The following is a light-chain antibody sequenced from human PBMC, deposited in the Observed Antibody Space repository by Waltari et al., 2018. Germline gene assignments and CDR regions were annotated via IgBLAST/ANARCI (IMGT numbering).Light chain of an antibody. J-gene: IGLJ2*01. CDR1: SSDIGGYNY. CDR3: SSYMDSSTLEL. CDR2: DVS. V-gene: IGLV2-14*03. Sequence: QSALTQPASVSGSPGQSITISCPGTSSDIGGYNYVSWYQQVPGKAPKLMIYDVSNRPSGVSSRFSGSKSGNTASLTSSGLQAEDEADYFCSSYMDSSTLELFGGGTSLTVL.